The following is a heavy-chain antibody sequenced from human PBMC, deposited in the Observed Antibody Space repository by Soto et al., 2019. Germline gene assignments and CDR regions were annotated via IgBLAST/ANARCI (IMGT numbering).Heavy chain of an antibody. CDR1: GYIFTRYY. J-gene: IGHJ6*03. V-gene: IGHV1-8*01. CDR3: ARGRESKYYYYYYYMDV. Sequence: ASVKVSCKASGYIFTRYYMHWVRLAPGQGPEWMGIMNPNSGNTGYTQKFQGRVTMTRNTSISTAYMELSSLRSEDTAVYYCARGRESKYYYYYYYMDVWGKGTTVTVSS. CDR2: MNPNSGNT.